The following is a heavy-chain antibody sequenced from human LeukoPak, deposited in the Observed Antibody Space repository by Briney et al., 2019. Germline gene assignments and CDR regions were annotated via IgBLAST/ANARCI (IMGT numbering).Heavy chain of an antibody. Sequence: WIRQHPGKGLEWIGYIYYSGSTYYNPSLKSRVTISVDTSTAADTAVYYCASSLGGNSRAYFDYWGQGTLVTVSS. D-gene: IGHD3-22*01. J-gene: IGHJ4*02. CDR2: IYYSGST. CDR3: YFDY. V-gene: IGHV4-31*02.